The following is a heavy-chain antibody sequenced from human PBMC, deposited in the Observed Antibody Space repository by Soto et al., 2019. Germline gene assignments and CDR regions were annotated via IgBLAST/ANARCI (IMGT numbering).Heavy chain of an antibody. D-gene: IGHD2-15*01. CDR3: ARALPDNDSYDY. CDR2: IYSGSST. CDR1: GFTVSSNY. J-gene: IGHJ4*02. Sequence: EVQLVETGGGLIQPGGSLRLSCAASGFTVSSNYMSWVRQAPGKGLEWVSVIYSGSSTYYADSMKGRFTISRDNSKNTLYLQMNSLRAEDTAVYYCARALPDNDSYDYWGQGTLVTVSS. V-gene: IGHV3-53*02.